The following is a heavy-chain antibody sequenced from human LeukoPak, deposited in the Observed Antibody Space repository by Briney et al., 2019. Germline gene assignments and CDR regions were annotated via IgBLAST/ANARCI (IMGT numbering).Heavy chain of an antibody. Sequence: ASVKVSCKASGYTFTGYYMHWVRQAPGQGLEWMGWINPNSGDTNYAQKFQGRVTMTRDTSTSTVYMELSSLRSEGTAVYYCAREEAGYSSGWGYFDYWGQGTLVTVSS. CDR2: INPNSGDT. CDR1: GYTFTGYY. D-gene: IGHD6-19*01. V-gene: IGHV1-2*02. J-gene: IGHJ4*02. CDR3: AREEAGYSSGWGYFDY.